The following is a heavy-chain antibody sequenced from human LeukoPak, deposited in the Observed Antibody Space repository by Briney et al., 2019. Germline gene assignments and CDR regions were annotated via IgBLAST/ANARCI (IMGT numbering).Heavy chain of an antibody. V-gene: IGHV1-18*01. CDR3: ARGLQENLAWLTAFSAFDI. Sequence: KPGASVMVSCKTSGYTFTSYGISWVRQAPGQGLEWMGWISAYNGNTNYAQKVQGRVTMTTDTSTSTAYMELRSLRSDDTAVYYCARGLQENLAWLTAFSAFDIWGQGTMVTVSS. J-gene: IGHJ3*02. D-gene: IGHD6-19*01. CDR2: ISAYNGNT. CDR1: GYTFTSYG.